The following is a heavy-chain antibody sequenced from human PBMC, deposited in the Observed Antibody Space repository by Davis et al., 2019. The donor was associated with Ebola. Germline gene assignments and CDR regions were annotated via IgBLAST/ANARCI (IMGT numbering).Heavy chain of an antibody. D-gene: IGHD6-6*01. V-gene: IGHV4-61*01. J-gene: IGHJ6*03. CDR3: ARGGSSYYYYIDV. CDR1: GGPVRSSSHY. CDR2: IFYSGST. Sequence: PSETLSLTCTVSGGPVRSSSHYWSWIRQPPGKRLEWIGYIFYSGSTKYNPSLKGRVTILLDTSKNQFSLKLSSVTAADTAVYYCARGGSSYYYYIDVWGKGTTVTVSS.